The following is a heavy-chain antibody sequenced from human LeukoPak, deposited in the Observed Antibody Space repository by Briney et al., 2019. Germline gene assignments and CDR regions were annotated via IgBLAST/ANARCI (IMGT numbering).Heavy chain of an antibody. CDR1: GFTVSSNY. CDR3: AREPVYEYVWGSYRDY. Sequence: GGSLRLSCAASGFTVSSNYMSWVRQAPGKGLEWVSVIYSGGSTYYADSVKGRFTISGDNSKNTLYLQMNSLRAEDTAVYYCAREPVYEYVWGSYRDYWGQGTLVTVSS. J-gene: IGHJ4*02. D-gene: IGHD3-16*02. V-gene: IGHV3-53*01. CDR2: IYSGGST.